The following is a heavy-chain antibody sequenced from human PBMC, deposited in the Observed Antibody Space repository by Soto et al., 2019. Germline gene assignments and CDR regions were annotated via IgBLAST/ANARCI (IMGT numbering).Heavy chain of an antibody. CDR1: GFIFSSYA. D-gene: IGHD3-9*01. CDR2: ISQDGNKK. J-gene: IGHJ3*01. V-gene: IGHV3-30-3*01. Sequence: QVQLVESGGGVVRPGRSLRLSCAASGFIFSSYAMHWVRQAPGKGLEWVAGISQDGNKKYYADSEEGRVTISRDNSKNTLYLHMNRLRAEDTAVYYCADLRYFDWGPGTMVTVS. CDR3: ADLRYFD.